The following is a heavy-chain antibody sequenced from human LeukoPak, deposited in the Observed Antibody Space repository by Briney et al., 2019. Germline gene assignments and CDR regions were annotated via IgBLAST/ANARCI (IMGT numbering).Heavy chain of an antibody. CDR1: GYTFTSYG. V-gene: IGHV1-2*02. D-gene: IGHD2-21*01. Sequence: GASVKVSCKASGYTFTSYGISWVRQAPGQGLEWMGWINPNSGGTNYAQKFQGRVTMTRDTSISTAYMELSRLRSDDTAVHYCARDPPYCGGDCYADYWGQGTLVTVSS. J-gene: IGHJ4*02. CDR2: INPNSGGT. CDR3: ARDPPYCGGDCYADY.